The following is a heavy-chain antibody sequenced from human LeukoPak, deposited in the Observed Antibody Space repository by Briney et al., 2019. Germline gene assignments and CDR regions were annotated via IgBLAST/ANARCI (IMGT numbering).Heavy chain of an antibody. CDR2: IYTSGST. CDR1: GGSISSYY. V-gene: IGHV4-4*07. D-gene: IGHD6-19*01. Sequence: SETLPLTCTVSGGSISSYYWSWIRQPAGKGLEWIGRIYTSGSTNYNPSLKSRVTMSVDTSKNQFSLKLSSVTAADTAVYYCARVRAGTAVGAFDIWGQGTMVTVSS. CDR3: ARVRAGTAVGAFDI. J-gene: IGHJ3*02.